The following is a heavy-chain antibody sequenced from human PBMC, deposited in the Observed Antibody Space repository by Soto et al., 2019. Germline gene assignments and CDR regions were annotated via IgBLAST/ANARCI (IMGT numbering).Heavy chain of an antibody. V-gene: IGHV4-59*01. CDR2: IYYSGST. D-gene: IGHD4-17*01. J-gene: IGHJ4*02. Sequence: SETLSLTCSVSGSPIRSYYWSWIRQPPGKGLEWIGNIYYSGSTNYNPSLKSRVIISVDSSKSQFSLRLNSLTAADTAVYYCTRVGGYYGDYPNFDYWGQGALVTVSS. CDR1: GSPIRSYY. CDR3: TRVGGYYGDYPNFDY.